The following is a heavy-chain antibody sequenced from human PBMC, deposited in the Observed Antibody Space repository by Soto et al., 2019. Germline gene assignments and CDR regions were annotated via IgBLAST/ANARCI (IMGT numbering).Heavy chain of an antibody. CDR3: AREGSYSAYNFAHGIQLWSFDF. D-gene: IGHD5-12*01. V-gene: IGHV4-4*07. CDR2: IFSSGST. Sequence: ETLSLTCTVSGGSINTFYWSGVRQPAGKGLEWIGRIFSSGSTSLNPSLESRVAMSVDTSKNHFSLNLSSVTAADMAVYYCAREGSYSAYNFAHGIQLWSFDFWGQGALVAVSS. J-gene: IGHJ4*02. CDR1: GGSINTFY.